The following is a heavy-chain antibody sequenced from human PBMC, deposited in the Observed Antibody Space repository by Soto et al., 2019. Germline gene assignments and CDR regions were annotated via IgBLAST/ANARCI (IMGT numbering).Heavy chain of an antibody. CDR1: GFTFSSYS. J-gene: IGHJ4*02. D-gene: IGHD2-2*01. CDR2: ISSSSSYI. CDR3: ARDRENIVVVPAAMELDN. Sequence: EVQLVESGGGLVKPGGSLRLSCAASGFTFSSYSMNWVRQAPGKGLEWVSSISSSSSYIYYADSVKGRFTISRDNVKNSQYLQMNSLRAEDTAVYYCARDRENIVVVPAAMELDNWGQGTLVTVSS. V-gene: IGHV3-21*01.